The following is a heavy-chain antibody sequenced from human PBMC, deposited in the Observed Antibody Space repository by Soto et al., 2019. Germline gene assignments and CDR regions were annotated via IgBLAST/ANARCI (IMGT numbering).Heavy chain of an antibody. CDR2: IYYSGST. V-gene: IGHV4-59*08. Sequence: PSETLSLTCTVSGGSISSYYWSWIRQPPGKGLEWIGYIYYSGSTNYNPSLKSRVTISVDTSKNQFSLKLSSVTAADTAVYYCARQESEGDYYYYMDVWRKGTTVTVSS. CDR3: ARQESEGDYYYYMDV. J-gene: IGHJ6*03. CDR1: GGSISSYY.